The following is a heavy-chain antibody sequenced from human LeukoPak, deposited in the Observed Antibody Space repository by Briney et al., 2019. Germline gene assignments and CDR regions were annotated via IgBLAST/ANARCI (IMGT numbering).Heavy chain of an antibody. J-gene: IGHJ4*02. CDR1: GFTFSSYG. CDR2: IRSKNDGGTI. Sequence: GGSLRLSCAASGFTFSSYGMHWVRQAPGKGLEWVGRIRSKNDGGTIGYAAPVKDRFTISRDDSKNTLYLQMNSLEIEDTAVYFCTTDRTMKGYWGQGTLVTVSS. V-gene: IGHV3-15*01. D-gene: IGHD3-22*01. CDR3: TTDRTMKGY.